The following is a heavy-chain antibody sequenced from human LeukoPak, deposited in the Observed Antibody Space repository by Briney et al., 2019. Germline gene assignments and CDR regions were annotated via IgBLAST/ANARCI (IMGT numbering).Heavy chain of an antibody. CDR2: ISNSGNII. Sequence: PGGSPRLSCAVSGFTFSDYYMSWIRQAPGKGLEWVSYISNSGNIIKYADSVKGRFTISRDNAKNALYLQMNSLRGEDTAMYYCARVVGLGPYGHGNLWGQGTLVTVSS. V-gene: IGHV3-11*01. J-gene: IGHJ5*02. D-gene: IGHD1-26*01. CDR1: GFTFSDYY. CDR3: ARVVGLGPYGHGNL.